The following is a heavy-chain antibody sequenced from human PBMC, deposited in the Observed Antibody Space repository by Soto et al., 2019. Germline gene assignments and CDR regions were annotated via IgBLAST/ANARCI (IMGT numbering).Heavy chain of an antibody. J-gene: IGHJ3*02. CDR3: AKDGRDGYNGRLYAFDI. D-gene: IGHD5-12*01. CDR1: GFTFSSYA. Sequence: GGSLRLSCAASGFTFSSYAMSWVRQAPGKGLEWVSAISGSGGSTYYADSVKGRFTISRDNSKNTLYLQMNSLRAEDTAVYYCAKDGRDGYNGRLYAFDIWGQGTMVTVSS. CDR2: ISGSGGST. V-gene: IGHV3-23*01.